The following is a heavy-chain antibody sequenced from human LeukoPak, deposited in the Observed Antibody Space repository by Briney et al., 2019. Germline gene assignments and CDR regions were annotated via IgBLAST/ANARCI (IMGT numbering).Heavy chain of an antibody. Sequence: GESLKISCKGSGYSFTSYWIGWVRQMPGKGLEWMGITYPGDSDTRYSPSFQGQVTISADKSISTAYLQWSSLKASDTAMYYCARTDKTSTYYDFWSGYRGMDVWGQGTTVTVSS. CDR2: TYPGDSDT. J-gene: IGHJ6*02. CDR1: GYSFTSYW. D-gene: IGHD3-3*01. CDR3: ARTDKTSTYYDFWSGYRGMDV. V-gene: IGHV5-51*01.